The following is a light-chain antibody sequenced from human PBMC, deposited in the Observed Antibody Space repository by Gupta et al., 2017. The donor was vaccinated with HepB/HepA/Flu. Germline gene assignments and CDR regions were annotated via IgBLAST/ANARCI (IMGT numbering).Light chain of an antibody. V-gene: IGKV3-11*01. CDR2: EAS. CDR1: QSVSRY. Sequence: IVLTQSPATLSLSPGERATLSCRASQSVSRYLAWYQQKLGQPPRLLIYEASNRATGIPARFSGSGSGSDFTLTISSLEPEDFALYYCQHRIDWPHTFGQGTKVEFK. CDR3: QHRIDWPHT. J-gene: IGKJ2*01.